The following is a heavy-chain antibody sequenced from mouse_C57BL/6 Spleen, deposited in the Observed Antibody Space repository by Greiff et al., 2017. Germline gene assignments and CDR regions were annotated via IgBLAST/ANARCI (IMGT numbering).Heavy chain of an antibody. CDR2: IDPEDGDT. V-gene: IGHV14-1*01. CDR3: NTGYYDSHFDY. Sequence: VQLQQSGAELVRPGASVKLSCTASGFNIKDYYMHWVKQRPEQGLEWIGRIDPEDGDTEYAPKFQGKATMTADTSSNTAYLQLSSLTSDDTAVYYCNTGYYDSHFDYWGQGTTLTVSS. D-gene: IGHD2-4*01. J-gene: IGHJ2*01. CDR1: GFNIKDYY.